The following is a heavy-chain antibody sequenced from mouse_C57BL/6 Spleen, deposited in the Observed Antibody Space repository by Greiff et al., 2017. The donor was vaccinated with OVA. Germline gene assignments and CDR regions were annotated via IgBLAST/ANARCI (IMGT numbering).Heavy chain of an antibody. Sequence: EVHLVESGGGLVKPGGSLKLSCAASGFTFSDYGMHWVRQAPEKGLEWVAYISSGSSTIYYADTVMGRFTISRDNAKNTLFLQMTSLRSEDTAMYYCARPAGPFFDYWGQGTTLTVSS. CDR3: ARPAGPFFDY. CDR2: ISSGSSTI. J-gene: IGHJ2*01. CDR1: GFTFSDYG. V-gene: IGHV5-17*01. D-gene: IGHD1-2*01.